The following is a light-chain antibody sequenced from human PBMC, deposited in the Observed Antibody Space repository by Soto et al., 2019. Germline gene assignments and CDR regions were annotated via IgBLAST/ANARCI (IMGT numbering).Light chain of an antibody. CDR1: QNINNW. Sequence: DIPMTQSPSTLSASVGDRVTITCRASQNINNWLAWYQQKPGKAPKLLIYKTSDLESGVPSRFSGSGSGTEFSLTISSLQPDDFATYYCQHYNSYSEAFGQGTKVELK. CDR3: QHYNSYSEA. J-gene: IGKJ1*01. CDR2: KTS. V-gene: IGKV1-5*03.